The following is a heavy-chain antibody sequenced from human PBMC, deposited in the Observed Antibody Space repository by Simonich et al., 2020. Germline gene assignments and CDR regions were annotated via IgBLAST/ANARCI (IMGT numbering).Heavy chain of an antibody. CDR2: FVPKDGET. D-gene: IGHD6-6*01. CDR3: ATAPVYSSSSFDY. J-gene: IGHJ4*02. Sequence: QVQLVQSGAEVKKPGASVTVSCKVSGYTLTELSMHWVRQAPGKGLEWMGGFVPKDGETINAQKCQGRVTMTEDTSTDTAYMELSSLRSEDTAVYYCATAPVYSSSSFDYWGQGTLVTVSS. V-gene: IGHV1-24*01. CDR1: GYTLTELS.